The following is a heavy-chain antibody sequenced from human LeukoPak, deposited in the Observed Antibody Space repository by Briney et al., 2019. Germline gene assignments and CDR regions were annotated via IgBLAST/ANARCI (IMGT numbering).Heavy chain of an antibody. J-gene: IGHJ4*02. Sequence: GGSLRLSCEASGFTFSSHGMSWVRRAPGKGLEWVSTISGSGDYTYYADSVKGRFTISRDNSKNTLYLQMNSLRAEDTAIYYCAKVTYGSGTYGAFDSWGQGTLVTVSS. CDR3: AKVTYGSGTYGAFDS. V-gene: IGHV3-23*01. D-gene: IGHD3-10*01. CDR1: GFTFSSHG. CDR2: ISGSGDYT.